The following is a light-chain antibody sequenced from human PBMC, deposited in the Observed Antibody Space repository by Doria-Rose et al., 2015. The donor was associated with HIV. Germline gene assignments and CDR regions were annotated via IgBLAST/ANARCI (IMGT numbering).Light chain of an antibody. V-gene: IGLV1-40*01. CDR3: QSYDSRLSVYV. CDR2: GNT. CDR1: SSNIGAGFD. J-gene: IGLJ1*01. Sequence: LTQSPSVSGAPGQRVAISCTGSSSNIGAGFDVNRYQQSPGTAPKLLIHGNTNRPSGVPDRFSGSKSGTSASLAISGLRAEDEADYYCQSYDSRLSVYVFGTGTKVTVL.